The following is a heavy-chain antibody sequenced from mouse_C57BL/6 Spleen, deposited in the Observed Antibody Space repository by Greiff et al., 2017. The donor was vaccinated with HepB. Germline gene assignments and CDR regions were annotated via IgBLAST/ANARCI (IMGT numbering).Heavy chain of an antibody. Sequence: VQLQQSGAELVKPGASVKISCKASGYAFSSYWMNWVTQRPGKGLEWFGQFYLGDGDTNYNGKFKGKATLTADKPSSTAYMQRSRMTSEDSAVYFCARGGVGYFDVWGTGTTVTVSS. J-gene: IGHJ1*03. CDR3: ARGGVGYFDV. V-gene: IGHV1-80*01. CDR1: GYAFSSYW. CDR2: FYLGDGDT.